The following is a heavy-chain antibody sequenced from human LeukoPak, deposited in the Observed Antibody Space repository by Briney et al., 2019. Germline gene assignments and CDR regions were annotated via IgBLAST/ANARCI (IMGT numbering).Heavy chain of an antibody. D-gene: IGHD3-16*01. J-gene: IGHJ6*03. V-gene: IGHV3-23*01. CDR1: GFTFSSYA. Sequence: GGSLRLSCAASGFTFSSYAMSWVRQAPGKGLEWVSGIIDNGDTTYHANSVKGRFTISRDNSKNTLYPQMHSLRAEDTAVYYCAKLGGQEIYNYYVGVWGKGTTVAVSS. CDR2: IIDNGDTT. CDR3: AKLGGQEIYNYYVGV.